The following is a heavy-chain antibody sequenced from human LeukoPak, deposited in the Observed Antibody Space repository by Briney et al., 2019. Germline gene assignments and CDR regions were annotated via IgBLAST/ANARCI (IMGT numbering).Heavy chain of an antibody. Sequence: SETLSLTCTVSGGSISSYYWSWIRQPPGKGLEWIGYIYYSGSTNSNSNPSLKSRVTISVDTSKNQFSLKLNSVTAADTAVYFCARDKGGEAAFDTWGQGTMVTVSS. D-gene: IGHD2-21*01. V-gene: IGHV4-59*01. CDR1: GGSISSYY. CDR2: IYYSGSTNS. CDR3: ARDKGGEAAFDT. J-gene: IGHJ3*02.